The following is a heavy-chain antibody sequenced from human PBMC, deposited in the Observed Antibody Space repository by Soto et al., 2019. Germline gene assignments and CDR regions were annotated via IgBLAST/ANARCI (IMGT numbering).Heavy chain of an antibody. CDR3: ARDPKDVLRYFDWLPSSL. CDR1: GGSISSGGYY. V-gene: IGHV4-31*03. CDR2: IYYSGST. Sequence: TSETLSLTCTVSGGSISSGGYYWSWIRQHPGKGLEWIGYIYYSGSTYYNPSLKSRVTISVDTSKNQFSLKLSSVTAADTAVYYCARDPKDVLRYFDWLPSSLWGQGTLVTVSS. D-gene: IGHD3-9*01. J-gene: IGHJ4*02.